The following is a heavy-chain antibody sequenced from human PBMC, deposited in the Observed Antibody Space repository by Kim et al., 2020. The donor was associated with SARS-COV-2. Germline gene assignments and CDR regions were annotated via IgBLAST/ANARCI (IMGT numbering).Heavy chain of an antibody. CDR3: ARGRETQFANSGYYLDL. CDR1: GFDFNDHG. V-gene: IGHV3-33*01. Sequence: GGSLRLSCATSGFDFNDHGMHWVRQAPGKGLQWVAVIWYDGSTRYYVGSVKGRFSISRDKSKNTLYLQMNTLRAEDTAIYYCARGRETQFANSGYYLDLWGRGTRVTVSS. CDR2: IWYDGSTR. J-gene: IGHJ4*02. D-gene: IGHD5-12*01.